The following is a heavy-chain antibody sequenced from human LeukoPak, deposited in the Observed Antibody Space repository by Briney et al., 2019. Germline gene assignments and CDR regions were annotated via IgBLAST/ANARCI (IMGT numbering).Heavy chain of an antibody. V-gene: IGHV1-3*01. J-gene: IGHJ6*02. Sequence: ASVKVSCKASGYTFTSYAMHWVRQAPGQRLEWMGLINAGNGNTKYSQKFQGRVTITRDTSASTAYMELSSLRSEDTAVYYCASSYYDFWSGYSPYGMDVWGQGTTVTVSS. CDR2: INAGNGNT. D-gene: IGHD3-3*01. CDR1: GYTFTSYA. CDR3: ASSYYDFWSGYSPYGMDV.